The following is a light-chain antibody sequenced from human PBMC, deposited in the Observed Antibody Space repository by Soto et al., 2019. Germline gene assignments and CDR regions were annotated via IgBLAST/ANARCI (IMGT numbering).Light chain of an antibody. J-gene: IGKJ3*01. V-gene: IGKV3-20*01. CDR2: DAS. CDR1: QSVSSSY. Sequence: EIVLTQSPGTLSLSPGERATLSCRASQSVSSSYLAWYQQKPGQAPRLLIYDASSMATGIPDRFSGSGSGTDFTLTISRLEHEDFAVYYCQHYGSSPFTFGPGTKVDIK. CDR3: QHYGSSPFT.